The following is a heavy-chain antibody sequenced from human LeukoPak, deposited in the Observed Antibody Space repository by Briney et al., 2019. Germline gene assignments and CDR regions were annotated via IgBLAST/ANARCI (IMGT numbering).Heavy chain of an antibody. Sequence: PGGSLRLSCAASGFTFSSYGTHWVRQAPGKGLEWVAVIWYDGSNKYYADSVKGRFTISRDNSKNTLYLQMNSLRAEDTAVYYCARDKTAGSNGMDVWGQGTTVTVSS. CDR1: GFTFSSYG. D-gene: IGHD3-10*01. CDR3: ARDKTAGSNGMDV. V-gene: IGHV3-33*01. J-gene: IGHJ6*02. CDR2: IWYDGSNK.